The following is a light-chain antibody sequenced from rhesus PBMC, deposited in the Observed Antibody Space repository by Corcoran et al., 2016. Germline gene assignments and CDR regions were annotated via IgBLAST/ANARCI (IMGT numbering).Light chain of an antibody. CDR3: QQGYGYPYT. Sequence: DIQMTQSPSSLSASVGDRVTITCQASQSLTNYLNWYQQKPGKIPKLLIYSASTLQSGIPSRSSGSGSGTDFTLTISSLQPEDFANYYCQQGYGYPYTFGQGTKVRIK. V-gene: IGKV1S9*01. J-gene: IGKJ2*01. CDR2: SAS. CDR1: QSLTNY.